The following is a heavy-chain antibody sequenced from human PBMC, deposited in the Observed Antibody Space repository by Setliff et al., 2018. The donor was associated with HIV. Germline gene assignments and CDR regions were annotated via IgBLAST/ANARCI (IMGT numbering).Heavy chain of an antibody. CDR3: ARGGNNWNDFAY. V-gene: IGHV3-20*04. Sequence: PGESLKISCVASTFTFSAYAMNWVRQAPGKGLEWVSGINWNGGSTGYTDSVKGRFTISRDNAQNTLYLQMNSLRAEDTAVYYCARGGNNWNDFAYWGQGTLVTVSS. D-gene: IGHD1-20*01. J-gene: IGHJ4*02. CDR1: TFTFSAYA. CDR2: INWNGGST.